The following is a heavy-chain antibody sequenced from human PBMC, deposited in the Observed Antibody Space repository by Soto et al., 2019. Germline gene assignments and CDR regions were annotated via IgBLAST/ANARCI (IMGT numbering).Heavy chain of an antibody. J-gene: IGHJ6*02. V-gene: IGHV4-30-4*01. D-gene: IGHD3-3*01. CDR1: GGSISGGVGGLYY. Sequence: SETLSLTCTVSGGSISGGVGGLYYWSWIRQPPGKGLEWIGYIYDSGSTYYNPSLKSRVTISVDTSKNQFSLKLSSVTAADTAVFYCASIFGVVNSRYYYYGMDVWGQGTTVTVSS. CDR3: ASIFGVVNSRYYYYGMDV. CDR2: IYDSGST.